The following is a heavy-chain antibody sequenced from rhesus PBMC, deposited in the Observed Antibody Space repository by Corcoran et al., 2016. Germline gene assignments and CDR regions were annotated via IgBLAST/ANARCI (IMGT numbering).Heavy chain of an antibody. D-gene: IGHD6-25*01. Sequence: EVQLVETGGGLVQPGGSLKLSCAASGFTFSSYDMTWVRQAPGKGQEWVSVINIYGGNTNYADSVKGRFTISRDNSKNTLSLQMNSLRTEDTAVYYCAILGIAAAGDFDYWGQGVLVTVSS. J-gene: IGHJ4*01. V-gene: IGHV3S5*01. CDR1: GFTFSSYD. CDR3: AILGIAAAGDFDY. CDR2: INIYGGNT.